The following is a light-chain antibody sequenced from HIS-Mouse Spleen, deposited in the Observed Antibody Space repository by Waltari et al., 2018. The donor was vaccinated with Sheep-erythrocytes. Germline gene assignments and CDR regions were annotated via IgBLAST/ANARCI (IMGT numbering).Light chain of an antibody. CDR2: EDS. CDR3: YSTDSSGNHRV. CDR1: ALPKTY. V-gene: IGLV3-10*01. Sequence: SYELTQPPSVSVSPGQMARITCSGDALPKTYAYWYQQNAGQAPVLVIYEDSKRPSGIPERFSGSSSGTMATWTISGAQVEDEADYYCYSTDSSGNHRVFGGGTKLTVL. J-gene: IGLJ2*01.